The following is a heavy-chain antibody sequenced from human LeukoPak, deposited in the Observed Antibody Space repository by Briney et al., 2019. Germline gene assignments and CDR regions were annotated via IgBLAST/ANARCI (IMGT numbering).Heavy chain of an antibody. V-gene: IGHV3-7*01. CDR3: ARGGNLEN. CDR1: VFTLNRYW. Sequence: GGSLRLSCAASVFTLNRYWMSWVRQAPGKGLERVANINEDGGERHYVDSVKGRFTISRDNAKNSLYLQMNRLRAEDTAVYYCARGGNLENWGGGTLVTVSS. D-gene: IGHD1-14*01. J-gene: IGHJ4*02. CDR2: INEDGGER.